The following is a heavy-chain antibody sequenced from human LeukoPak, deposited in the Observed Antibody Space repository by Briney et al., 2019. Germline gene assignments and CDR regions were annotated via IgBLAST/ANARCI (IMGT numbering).Heavy chain of an antibody. V-gene: IGHV4-39*01. D-gene: IGHD3-10*01. CDR1: GGSISNNIYY. J-gene: IGHJ4*02. CDR3: ARTRYYYNSRSYGAPYYFDY. Sequence: ASETLSLTCSVSGGSISNNIYYWGWIRQPPGKGLEWIGNIYYSGSTYYNPSLKSRVTISVDTSKNQFSLKLSSVTAADTAVYYCARTRYYYNSRSYGAPYYFDYWGQGTLVTVSS. CDR2: IYYSGST.